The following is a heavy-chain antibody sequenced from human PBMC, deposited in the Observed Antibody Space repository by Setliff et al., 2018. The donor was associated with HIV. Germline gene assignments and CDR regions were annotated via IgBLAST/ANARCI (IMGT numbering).Heavy chain of an antibody. V-gene: IGHV3-7*01. J-gene: IGHJ4*02. CDR2: INQDGSVE. CDR3: VGGFYAGY. CDR1: GFAFNNFW. D-gene: IGHD5-12*01. Sequence: PGGSLRLSCAASGFAFNNFWMSWVRQAPGKGLEWVANINQDGSVEGYVDSVKGRFTISRDNAKSSLYLHINSLRAEDMAVYYCVGGFYAGYWGQGTLVTVSS.